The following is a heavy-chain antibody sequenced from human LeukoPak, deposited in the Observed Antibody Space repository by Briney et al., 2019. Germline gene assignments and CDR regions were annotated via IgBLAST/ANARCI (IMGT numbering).Heavy chain of an antibody. CDR1: GGSISSSRYY. D-gene: IGHD1-1*01. CDR2: IYSSGST. V-gene: IGHV4-39*01. J-gene: IGHJ4*02. Sequence: PSETLSLTCTVSGGSISSSRYYWGWIRQPPGKGLEWIGSIYSSGSTYYNPSLKSRITISVDTSKNQFSLRLSSVTAADTAVYYCVRWTAGTTEDSWGQGTLVTVSS. CDR3: VRWTAGTTEDS.